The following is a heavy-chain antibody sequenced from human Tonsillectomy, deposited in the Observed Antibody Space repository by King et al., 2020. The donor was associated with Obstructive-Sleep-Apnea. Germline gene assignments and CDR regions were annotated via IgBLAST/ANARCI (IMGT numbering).Heavy chain of an antibody. J-gene: IGHJ4*02. D-gene: IGHD6-19*01. CDR3: AKDDSSGWYSDY. Sequence: VQLVESGGGLVQPGGSLRLSCAASGFTFSTYPMNWFRQAPGKGLEWVSYINRASDFIYCADSVKGRFTISRDNARNTRYLQMNSLRAEDTAVYYCAKDDSSGWYSDYWGQGTLVAVSS. CDR1: GFTFSTYP. V-gene: IGHV3-48*04. CDR2: INRASDFI.